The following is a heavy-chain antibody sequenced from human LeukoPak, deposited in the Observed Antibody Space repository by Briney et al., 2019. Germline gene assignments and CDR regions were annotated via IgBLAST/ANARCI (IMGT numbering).Heavy chain of an antibody. D-gene: IGHD3/OR15-3a*01. CDR2: ISSGSTYI. V-gene: IGHV3-21*01. CDR1: GFTFSTYS. CDR3: ARSSYGLWDDAFDI. J-gene: IGHJ3*02. Sequence: PGGSLRLSCAASGFTFSTYSMNWVRQAPGKGLEWVSSISSGSTYIYYADSVKGRFTISRDNAKNSLYLQMNSLRAEDTAVYYCARSSYGLWDDAFDIWGQGTMVTVSS.